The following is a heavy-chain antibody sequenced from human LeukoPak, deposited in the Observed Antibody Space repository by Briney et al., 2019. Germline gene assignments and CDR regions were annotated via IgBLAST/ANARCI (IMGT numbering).Heavy chain of an antibody. Sequence: ASVKVSCKASGYTFTSYGISWVRQAPGQGLEWMGWINPNSGGTNYAQKFQGWVTMTRDTSISTAYMELSRLRSDDTAVYYCARDVGRPPPPPPDIVVVPAAIYYGMDVWGQGTTVTVSS. V-gene: IGHV1-2*04. CDR1: GYTFTSYG. D-gene: IGHD2-2*01. CDR3: ARDVGRPPPPPPDIVVVPAAIYYGMDV. CDR2: INPNSGGT. J-gene: IGHJ6*02.